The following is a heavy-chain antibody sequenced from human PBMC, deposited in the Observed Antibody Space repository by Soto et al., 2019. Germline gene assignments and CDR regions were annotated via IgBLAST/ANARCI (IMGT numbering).Heavy chain of an antibody. CDR3: ARGGGVGVAGSATFDM. CDR1: GYPVTAYY. J-gene: IGHJ3*02. CDR2: INPATGAA. D-gene: IGHD3-3*01. Sequence: QLHLVQSGAVVKKPGASVTVSCSASGYPVTAYYMHWVRQAPGRGLEWMGGINPATGAAKYTQTFRGRVTMTRDTSTSTVFKELCGRTSEDTAVFYCARGGGVGVAGSATFDMWGQGTLVTVSS. V-gene: IGHV1-2*02.